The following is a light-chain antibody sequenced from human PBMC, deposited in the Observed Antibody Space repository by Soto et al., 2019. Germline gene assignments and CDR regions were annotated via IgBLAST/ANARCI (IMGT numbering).Light chain of an antibody. Sequence: QSALTQPRSVSRSPGHSVTISCTGTSSDIGAYNYVSWYQQHPGKAPKLMIYTVTNRPSGVPDRFSGSKSDNTASLTISGLQADDDADYYCCSYAGSSSYVFGTGTKVTVL. CDR2: TVT. CDR3: CSYAGSSSYV. CDR1: SSDIGAYNY. J-gene: IGLJ1*01. V-gene: IGLV2-11*01.